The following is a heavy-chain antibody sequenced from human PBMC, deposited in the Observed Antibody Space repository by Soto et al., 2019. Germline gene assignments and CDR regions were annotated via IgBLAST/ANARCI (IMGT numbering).Heavy chain of an antibody. Sequence: QMQLQESGPGLVKPSETLSLTCTVSGVSIRASSYYWGRIRQPPGKGLEWIGTIYYNGETFYHPSLKSRITMSIPTSQNQFSLIMTSVTAADPAVYYCARHGSYWGQGTLVTVSS. CDR1: GVSIRASSYY. J-gene: IGHJ4*02. CDR2: IYYNGET. CDR3: ARHGSY. V-gene: IGHV4-39*01.